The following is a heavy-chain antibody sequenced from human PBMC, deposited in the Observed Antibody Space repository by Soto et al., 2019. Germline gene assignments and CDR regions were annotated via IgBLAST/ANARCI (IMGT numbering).Heavy chain of an antibody. CDR2: IKRNIDGGTT. Sequence: EVQLVESGGGLVKPGGSLRLSCAASGFTFNNAWMSWVRQAQGGGLEWVGRIKRNIDGGTTDYAAPVKGRFAISRDDSNSILYRQMNSLKSEDTAVYYCTTVDAVVLNWGQGILVTVS. D-gene: IGHD6-19*01. J-gene: IGHJ4*02. CDR1: GFTFNNAW. CDR3: TTVDAVVLN. V-gene: IGHV3-15*01.